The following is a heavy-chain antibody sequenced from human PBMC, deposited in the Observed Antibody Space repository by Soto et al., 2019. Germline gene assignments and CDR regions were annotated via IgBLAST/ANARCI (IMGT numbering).Heavy chain of an antibody. Sequence: QITLKESGPTLVKPTQTLTLTCTFSGFSLSTGGVGVGWIRQPPGEALEWLALIYWDNDKRYSPSLKSRLTITKAASKHQVVLTMTNMDPVDTATYYCAHSRCGGDCLQSYSSHYYYGMDVWGQGTTVTVSS. J-gene: IGHJ6*02. CDR3: AHSRCGGDCLQSYSSHYYYGMDV. CDR1: GFSLSTGGVG. V-gene: IGHV2-5*02. CDR2: IYWDNDK. D-gene: IGHD2-21*02.